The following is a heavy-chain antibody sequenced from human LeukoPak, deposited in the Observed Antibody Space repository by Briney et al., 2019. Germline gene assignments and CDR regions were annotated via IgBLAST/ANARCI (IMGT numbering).Heavy chain of an antibody. D-gene: IGHD1-1*01. V-gene: IGHV4-30-2*01. Sequence: SETLSLTCAVSGGSISSGGYSWSWIRQPPGKGLEWIGYIYHSGSTYYNPSLKSRVTISVDRSKNQFSLKLSSVTAADTAVYYCARAPWNDYYYYYGMDVWGQGTTVTVSS. CDR3: ARAPWNDYYYYYGMDV. CDR1: GGSISSGGYS. CDR2: IYHSGST. J-gene: IGHJ6*02.